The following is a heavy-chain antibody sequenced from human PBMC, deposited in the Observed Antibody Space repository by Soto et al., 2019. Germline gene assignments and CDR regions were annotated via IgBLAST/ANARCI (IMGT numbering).Heavy chain of an antibody. CDR3: PRGRRYCSSPSCHEGWFDT. J-gene: IGHJ5*02. D-gene: IGHD2-2*01. CDR2: IYYSGST. Sequence: SETLSLTCTVSGGSISSGGYYWSWIRQHPGKGLEWIGYIYYSGSTYYNPSLKSRVTISVDTSKNQFSLKLSSVTAADTAVYYCPRGRRYCSSPSCHEGWFDTWGQGTLVTVPS. CDR1: GGSISSGGYY. V-gene: IGHV4-31*03.